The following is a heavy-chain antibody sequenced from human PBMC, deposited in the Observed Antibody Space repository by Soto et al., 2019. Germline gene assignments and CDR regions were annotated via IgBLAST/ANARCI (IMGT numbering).Heavy chain of an antibody. J-gene: IGHJ5*02. D-gene: IGHD1-26*01. CDR2: IYHSGNT. Sequence: SETLSLTCAVSGGSVSSTYWWSWVRQPSGKGLEWIGEIYHSGNTYYNPSLKSRVTISVDTSKNQFSLKLSSVTAADTAVYYCATQEVGGSYVYTFDPWGQGTLVTVSS. CDR1: GGSVSSTYW. V-gene: IGHV4-4*02. CDR3: ATQEVGGSYVYTFDP.